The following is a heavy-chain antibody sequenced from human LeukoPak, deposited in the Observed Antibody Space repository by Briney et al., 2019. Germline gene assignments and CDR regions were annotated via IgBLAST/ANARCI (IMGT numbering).Heavy chain of an antibody. CDR3: ARDRASSGDY. CDR1: GYTFTNYY. J-gene: IGHJ4*02. CDR2: INPSGGST. Sequence: ASVKVSCKASGYTFTNYYIHWVRQAPGQGLEWMGIINPSGGSTSYAQRFQGRVTMTRDTSTSAVYMELSSLRTEDTAVYYCARDRASSGDYWGQGTLVTVSS. D-gene: IGHD6-6*01. V-gene: IGHV1-46*01.